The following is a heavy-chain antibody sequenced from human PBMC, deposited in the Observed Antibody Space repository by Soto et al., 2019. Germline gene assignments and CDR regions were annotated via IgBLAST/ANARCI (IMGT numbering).Heavy chain of an antibody. V-gene: IGHV3-23*01. Sequence: EVQLLESGGGLVQRGGSLRLSCAASGFPFSSYVMSWVRQAPGKGLEWVSGISGGGSNTFYADYVKSRFTISRDNSKNTLLLQMNSLGAEDTAVYYCAKDSNKYSSSLRGRYFDYWGQGIGVTVSS. J-gene: IGHJ4*02. D-gene: IGHD4-4*01. CDR3: AKDSNKYSSSLRGRYFDY. CDR1: GFPFSSYV. CDR2: ISGGGSNT.